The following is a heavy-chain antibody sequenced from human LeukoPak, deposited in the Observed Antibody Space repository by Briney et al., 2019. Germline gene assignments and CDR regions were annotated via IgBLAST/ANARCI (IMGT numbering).Heavy chain of an antibody. D-gene: IGHD2-21*01. CDR3: YEYFQH. CDR2: INPNSGGT. CDR1: GYTFSGYY. Sequence: GASVKVSCKASGYTFSGYYLHWVRQAPGQGLEWMGWINPNSGGTNSAQKFQGRVTMTRDTSIITAYMELSRLRSDGTAVYCDYEYFQHWGQGTLVTVSS. J-gene: IGHJ1*01. V-gene: IGHV1-2*02.